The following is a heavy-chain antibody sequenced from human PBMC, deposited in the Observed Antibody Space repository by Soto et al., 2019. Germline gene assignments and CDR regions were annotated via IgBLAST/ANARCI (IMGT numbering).Heavy chain of an antibody. CDR3: ARDRRSYSSGWYATKY. V-gene: IGHV3-23*01. J-gene: IGHJ4*02. CDR1: GFTFSSYA. Sequence: SLRLSCAASGFTFSSYAMSWVRQAPGKGLEWVSAISGSGGGTSYADSVKGRFTISRDNSKNTLYLQMNSLRAEDTAMYYCARDRRSYSSGWYATKYWGQGTLVTVSS. D-gene: IGHD6-19*01. CDR2: ISGSGGGT.